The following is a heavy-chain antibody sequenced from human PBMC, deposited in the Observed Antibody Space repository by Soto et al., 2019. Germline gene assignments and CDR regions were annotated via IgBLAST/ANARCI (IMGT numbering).Heavy chain of an antibody. Sequence: QVQLVESGGGVVQPGRSLRLSCAASGFTFSSYGMHWVRQAPGKGLEWVAVISYDGSNKYYADSVKGRFTISRDNSKNTLYLQMNSLRAEDTAVYYCANDNSQVGATGEDYWGQGTLVPLSS. CDR1: GFTFSSYG. CDR2: ISYDGSNK. CDR3: ANDNSQVGATGEDY. V-gene: IGHV3-30*18. J-gene: IGHJ4*02. D-gene: IGHD1-26*01.